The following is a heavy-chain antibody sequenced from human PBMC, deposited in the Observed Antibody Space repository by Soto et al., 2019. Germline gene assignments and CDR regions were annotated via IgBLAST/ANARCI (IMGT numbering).Heavy chain of an antibody. CDR2: ISGSGRST. CDR1: GFTFGSYA. CDR3: AKDPSITIFGVVIIFDV. J-gene: IGHJ6*02. Sequence: GGSLRLSCAASGFTFGSYAMSWVRQAPGKGLEWVSSISGSGRSTYSADSVKGRFSISRDNSKNTLYLQMNSLRAEDTAVYYCAKDPSITIFGVVIIFDVWGQGTTVTVSS. V-gene: IGHV3-23*01. D-gene: IGHD3-3*01.